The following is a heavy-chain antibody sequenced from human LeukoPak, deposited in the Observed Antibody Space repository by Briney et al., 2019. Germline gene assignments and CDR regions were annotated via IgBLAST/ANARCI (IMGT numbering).Heavy chain of an antibody. CDR2: IIPIFGTA. Sequence: PVKVSCKASGGTFSSYAISWVRQAPGQGLEWMGRIIPIFGTANYAQKFQGRVTITTDVSTSTAYMELSSLRSEDTAVYYCASLSRGSFEQLGRPWGQGTLVTVSS. V-gene: IGHV1-69*05. J-gene: IGHJ5*02. CDR1: GGTFSSYA. CDR3: ASLSRGSFEQLGRP. D-gene: IGHD6-6*01.